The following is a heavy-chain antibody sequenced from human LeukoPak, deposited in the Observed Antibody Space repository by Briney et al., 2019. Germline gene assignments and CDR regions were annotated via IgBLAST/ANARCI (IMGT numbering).Heavy chain of an antibody. J-gene: IGHJ5*02. CDR1: GYTFTGYY. CDR2: INPNSGGT. D-gene: IGHD3-3*01. Sequence: ASVKVSCKASGYTFTGYYMHWVRQAPGQGLEWMGWINPNSGGTNYAQKFQGRVTMTRDTSLSTAYMELSRLRSDDTAVYYCARVGAVVRSAYNWFDPWGQGTLVTVSS. V-gene: IGHV1-2*02. CDR3: ARVGAVVRSAYNWFDP.